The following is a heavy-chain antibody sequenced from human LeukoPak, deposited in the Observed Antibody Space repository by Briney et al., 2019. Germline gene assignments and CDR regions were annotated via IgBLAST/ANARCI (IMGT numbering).Heavy chain of an antibody. CDR1: GFTFTSYR. CDR3: TRDQYGSATYYFAD. D-gene: IGHD3-10*01. V-gene: IGHV3-21*06. J-gene: IGHJ4*02. CDR2: ISSGSGYI. Sequence: GGSLRLSCAASGFTFTSYRMNWVRQAPGKGLEWVSSISSGSGYIYYTDSVKGRFTISRDNAKISIYLQMNSLRVEDTAVYYSTRDQYGSATYYFADWGQGTLVTVSS.